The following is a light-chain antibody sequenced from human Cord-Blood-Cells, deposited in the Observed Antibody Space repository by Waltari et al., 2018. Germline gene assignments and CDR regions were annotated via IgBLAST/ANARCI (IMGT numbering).Light chain of an antibody. CDR3: CSSAGSRV. CDR1: SSHVGSYNL. Sequence: QSALTQPAPVSGSPGQSITISCTGTSSHVGSYNLVSWYQQHPGKAPKLMIYEGSKRPSGVSNRFSGSKSGNTASLTISGLQAEDEADYYCCSSAGSRVFGTGTKVTVL. CDR2: EGS. J-gene: IGLJ1*01. V-gene: IGLV2-23*01.